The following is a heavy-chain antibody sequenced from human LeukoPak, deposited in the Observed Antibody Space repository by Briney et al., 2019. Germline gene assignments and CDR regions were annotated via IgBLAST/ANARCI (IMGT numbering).Heavy chain of an antibody. Sequence: SETLSLTCAVYGGSFSGYYWSWIRQPPGKGPEWIGEINHSGSTNYNPSLKSRVTISVDTSKNQFSLKLSSVTAADTAVYYCARVQEYSSSWYFDYWGQGTLVTVSS. CDR2: INHSGST. D-gene: IGHD6-13*01. V-gene: IGHV4-34*01. J-gene: IGHJ4*02. CDR3: ARVQEYSSSWYFDY. CDR1: GGSFSGYY.